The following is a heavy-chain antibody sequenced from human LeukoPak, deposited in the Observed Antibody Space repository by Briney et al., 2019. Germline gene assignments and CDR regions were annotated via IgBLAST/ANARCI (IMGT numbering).Heavy chain of an antibody. J-gene: IGHJ4*02. D-gene: IGHD3-9*01. CDR2: IYYSGST. CDR3: ARRSYDILTGYYNVDY. V-gene: IGHV4-39*01. Sequence: SETLSLTCTVSGGSISSSSYYWGWIRQPPGKGLEWIGSIYYSGSTYYNPSLKSRVTISVDTSKNQFSLKLSSVTAADTAVYYCARRSYDILTGYYNVDYWGQGTLVTVSS. CDR1: GGSISSSSYY.